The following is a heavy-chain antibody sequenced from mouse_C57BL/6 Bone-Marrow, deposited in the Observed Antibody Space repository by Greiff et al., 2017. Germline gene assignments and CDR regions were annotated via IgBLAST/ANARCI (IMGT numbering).Heavy chain of an antibody. CDR3: ARYYDLDY. Sequence: VQLQQSGAELVRPGTSVKVSCKASGYAFTNYLIEWVKQRPGQGLAWIGVINPGSGGTNYNEKFKGKATLTADKSSSTAYMQLSSLTSEDSAVYFCARYYDLDYWGQGTTLTVSS. CDR1: GYAFTNYL. J-gene: IGHJ2*01. CDR2: INPGSGGT. D-gene: IGHD2-4*01. V-gene: IGHV1-54*01.